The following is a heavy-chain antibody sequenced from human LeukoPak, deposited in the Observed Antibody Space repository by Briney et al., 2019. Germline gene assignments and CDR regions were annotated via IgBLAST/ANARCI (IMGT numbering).Heavy chain of an antibody. CDR1: GFTFSSYA. Sequence: GSLRLSCAASGFTFSSYAMSWVRQPPGKGLEWIGEINHSGSTNYNPSLKSRVTISVDTSKNQFSLKLSSVTAADTAVYYCARGWGRYGDYGFDYWGQGTLVTVSS. V-gene: IGHV4-34*01. CDR2: INHSGST. D-gene: IGHD4-17*01. J-gene: IGHJ4*02. CDR3: ARGWGRYGDYGFDY.